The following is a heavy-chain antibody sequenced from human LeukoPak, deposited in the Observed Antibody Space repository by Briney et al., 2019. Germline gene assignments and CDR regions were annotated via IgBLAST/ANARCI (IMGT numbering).Heavy chain of an antibody. Sequence: SETLSLTCTVSGGSISSSSYYWGWIRQPPGKGLEWIGSIYYSGRTYYNPSLKSRATISVDTSKSQFSLKLSSVTAADTAVYYCASPKTGTTSYFDYWGQGTLVTVSS. D-gene: IGHD1-7*01. CDR2: IYYSGRT. CDR1: GGSISSSSYY. V-gene: IGHV4-39*01. CDR3: ASPKTGTTSYFDY. J-gene: IGHJ4*02.